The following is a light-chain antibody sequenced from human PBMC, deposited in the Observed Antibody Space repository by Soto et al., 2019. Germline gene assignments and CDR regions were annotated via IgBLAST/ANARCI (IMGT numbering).Light chain of an antibody. V-gene: IGKV1-39*01. CDR2: AAF. CDR1: QSISSY. CDR3: QQSYTTPLT. J-gene: IGKJ4*01. Sequence: DTQMTQSPSSLSASVGDRVTVTCRARQSISSYLNWYQQKPGRAPTLLIYAAFSLQDGVPSRFSVSGSGTHFSLTISSLQPEDFATYYGQQSYTTPLTFGGGTKVDIK.